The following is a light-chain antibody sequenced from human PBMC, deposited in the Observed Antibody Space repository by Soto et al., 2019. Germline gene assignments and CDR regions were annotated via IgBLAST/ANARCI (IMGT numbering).Light chain of an antibody. J-gene: IGKJ4*01. V-gene: IGKV3-11*01. CDR3: QQRSNWL. CDR1: QSVSSY. CDR2: DAS. Sequence: EIVLTQSPATLSLSPGERATLSCRASQSVSSYLAWYQQKPGQAPRLLIYDASSRATGIPARFSGSGSGTDFTLTISSLEPDDFAVYYCQQRSNWLFGGGTKVEIK.